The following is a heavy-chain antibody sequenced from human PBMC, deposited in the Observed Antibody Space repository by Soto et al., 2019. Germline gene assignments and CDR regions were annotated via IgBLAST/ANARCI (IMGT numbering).Heavy chain of an antibody. Sequence: SQTLSLTCAISGDSVSSNSAAWNWIRQSPSRGLEWLGRTYYRSKWYNDYAVSVKSRITINPDTSKNQFSLQLNSMTPEDTAVYYCARGRDFWSGYYTPWYFDYWGQGTLVTVSS. D-gene: IGHD3-3*01. CDR2: TYYRSKWYN. V-gene: IGHV6-1*01. J-gene: IGHJ4*02. CDR1: GDSVSSNSAA. CDR3: ARGRDFWSGYYTPWYFDY.